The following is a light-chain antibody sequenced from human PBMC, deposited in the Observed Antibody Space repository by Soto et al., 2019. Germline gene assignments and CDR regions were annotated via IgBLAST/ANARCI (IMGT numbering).Light chain of an antibody. Sequence: DIVLTQSPLSLSVTPGEPASISCRSSQSLLHSNGNNYLEWYLQKPGQSPQVLIYLASNRASGDPDRFSGSVSGTDFTLKISRVEAEDVGVYYCKQALQNPLTFGGGTKVEIK. CDR1: QSLLHSNGNNY. J-gene: IGKJ4*01. V-gene: IGKV2-28*01. CDR3: KQALQNPLT. CDR2: LAS.